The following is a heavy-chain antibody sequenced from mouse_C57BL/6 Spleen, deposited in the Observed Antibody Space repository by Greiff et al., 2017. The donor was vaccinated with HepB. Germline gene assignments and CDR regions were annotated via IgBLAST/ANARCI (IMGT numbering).Heavy chain of an antibody. J-gene: IGHJ4*01. D-gene: IGHD1-1*01. Sequence: VQLQQSGAKLVKPGASVKLSCTASGFNIKDYYMHWVKQRTEQGLEWIGRIDPEDGETKYAPKFQGKATITADTSSNTAYLQLSSLTSEDTAVYYCARYPLGTTVVAKEYYAMDYGGQGTSVTVSS. V-gene: IGHV14-2*01. CDR3: ARYPLGTTVVAKEYYAMDY. CDR1: GFNIKDYY. CDR2: IDPEDGET.